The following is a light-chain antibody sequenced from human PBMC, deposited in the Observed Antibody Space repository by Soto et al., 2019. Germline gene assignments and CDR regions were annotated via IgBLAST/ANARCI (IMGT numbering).Light chain of an antibody. V-gene: IGLV2-14*01. J-gene: IGLJ1*01. CDR3: SSYTSSITAYV. CDR1: SSDVGGYNY. Sequence: QSVLTQPASVSGSPGQSITISCTGTSSDVGGYNYVSWYQQHPGKAPKLMIYDVSNRPSGVSNRFSGSKSGNTASLTISGLQAEDESDYYCSSYTSSITAYVVRTGTMVTV. CDR2: DVS.